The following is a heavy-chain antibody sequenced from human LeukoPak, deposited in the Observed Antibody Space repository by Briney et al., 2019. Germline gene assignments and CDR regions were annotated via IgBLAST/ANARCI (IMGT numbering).Heavy chain of an antibody. V-gene: IGHV3-73*01. D-gene: IGHD6-13*01. J-gene: IGHJ4*02. CDR2: IRSKANSYAT. CDR1: GFTFSGSA. CDR3: TRLMAAAGY. Sequence: GGSLRLSCAASGFTFSGSAMHWVRQASGKGLEWVGRIRSKANSYATAYAASVKGRFTISRDDSKNTAYLQMNSLKTEDTAVYYCTRLMAAAGYWSQGTLVTVSS.